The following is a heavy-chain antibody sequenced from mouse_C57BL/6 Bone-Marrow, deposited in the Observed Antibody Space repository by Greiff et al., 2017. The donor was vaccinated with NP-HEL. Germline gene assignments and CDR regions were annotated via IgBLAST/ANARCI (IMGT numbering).Heavy chain of an antibody. D-gene: IGHD2-3*01. CDR1: GYTFTSYW. Sequence: QVQLQQPGAELVRPGSSVKLSCKASGYTFTSYWMDWVKQRPGQGLEWIGNIYPSDSETHYNQKFKDKATLTVDKSSSTAYMQLSSLTSEDSAVYYCARGGYDYGYFDVWGTGTTVTVSS. CDR2: IYPSDSET. CDR3: ARGGYDYGYFDV. J-gene: IGHJ1*03. V-gene: IGHV1-61*01.